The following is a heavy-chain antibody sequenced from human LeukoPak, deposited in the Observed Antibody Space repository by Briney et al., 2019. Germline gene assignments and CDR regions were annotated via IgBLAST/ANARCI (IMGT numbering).Heavy chain of an antibody. CDR3: AIPVGEYGTALHFDY. CDR1: GSIFTNNW. CDR2: IYPADSDT. J-gene: IGHJ4*02. V-gene: IGHV5-51*01. Sequence: GAPLQISCESFGSIFTNNWITNNWIAWERQMPGKGLEWMGIIYPADSDTKYSPSFQGQVTISADKSISTAYLQWISLKASDTGMYYCAIPVGEYGTALHFDYWGQGTLVTVSS. D-gene: IGHD2/OR15-2a*01.